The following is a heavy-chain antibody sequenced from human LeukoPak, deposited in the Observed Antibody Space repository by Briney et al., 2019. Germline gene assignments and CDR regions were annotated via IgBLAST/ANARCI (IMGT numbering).Heavy chain of an antibody. J-gene: IGHJ3*02. V-gene: IGHV1-2*02. Sequence: AGVKVSCKSCVYTFTGYYIHGVRQAPGQGREWMGGINPNSGGTNYVQKFQGRVTMTRDTSISTAYMEMSRLRSDDTAVYYCARGNEVVPAAHLFDAFDIWGQGTMVTVSS. CDR3: ARGNEVVPAAHLFDAFDI. D-gene: IGHD2-2*01. CDR1: VYTFTGYY. CDR2: INPNSGGT.